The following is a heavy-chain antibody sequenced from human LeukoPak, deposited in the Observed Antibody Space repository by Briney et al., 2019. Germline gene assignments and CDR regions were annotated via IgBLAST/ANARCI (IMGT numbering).Heavy chain of an antibody. CDR3: AKDGAWLRFDD. Sequence: GGSLRLSCAGSGFPFSSHGMNWVRQAPGKGLEWVSGISPGGGPTYYADSVRGRFTISRDDSKNTLYLQMKNLRAEDTAVYYCAKDGAWLRFDDWGQGILVTVSS. J-gene: IGHJ4*02. D-gene: IGHD5-12*01. CDR1: GFPFSSHG. V-gene: IGHV3-23*01. CDR2: ISPGGGPT.